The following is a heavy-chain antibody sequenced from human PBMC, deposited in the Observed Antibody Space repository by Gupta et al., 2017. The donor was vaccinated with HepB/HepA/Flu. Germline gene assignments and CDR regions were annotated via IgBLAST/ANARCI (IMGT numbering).Heavy chain of an antibody. CDR1: GDSIGSSNYY. V-gene: IGHV4-39*01. CDR3: ARLYNLGHGRIDS. D-gene: IGHD1-20*01. J-gene: IGHJ4*02. CDR2: IFYSGTT. Sequence: QVQLQESGPGLVKPSETLSLTCSVSGDSIGSSNYYWGWIRQPPGKGLEWIGTIFYSGTTYFNPSLKSRVTMFVDTSENQFSLDLTSAAAADTAVYYCARLYNLGHGRIDSWGQGTLVTVSS.